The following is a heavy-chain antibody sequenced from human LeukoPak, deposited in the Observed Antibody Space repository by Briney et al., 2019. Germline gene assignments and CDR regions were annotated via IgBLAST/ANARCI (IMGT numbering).Heavy chain of an antibody. J-gene: IGHJ4*02. CDR2: ISSSGRTI. V-gene: IGHV3-48*03. CDR1: KFTFSSCE. D-gene: IGHD6-13*01. Sequence: GGSLRLSCAASKFTFSSCEMNWVCQAPGKGLEWIAYISSSGRTIYYADSLKGRFSISRDNAKNSLYLQMNSLRAEDTAVYYCARDLSSSWYAGAYYFDYWGQGTLVTVSS. CDR3: ARDLSSSWYAGAYYFDY.